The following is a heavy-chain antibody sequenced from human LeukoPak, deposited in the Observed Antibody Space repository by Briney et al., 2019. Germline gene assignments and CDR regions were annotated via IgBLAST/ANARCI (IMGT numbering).Heavy chain of an antibody. CDR1: GFTVSSSY. V-gene: IGHV3-53*01. Sequence: GGSLRLSCAASGFTVSSSYMYWVRQAPGKGLEWVSFFYRGETTYYAESVRGRFTISRDISKNTLYLLMNSLIPEDTAVYYCAREVVSIPSYFEAWGQGTRVTVSS. D-gene: IGHD2-15*01. CDR2: FYRGETT. CDR3: AREVVSIPSYFEA. J-gene: IGHJ4*02.